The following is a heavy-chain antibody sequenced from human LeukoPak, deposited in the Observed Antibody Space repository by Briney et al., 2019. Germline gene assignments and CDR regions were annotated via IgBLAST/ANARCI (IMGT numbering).Heavy chain of an antibody. CDR3: ASMVDTGLN. D-gene: IGHD5-18*01. J-gene: IGHJ4*02. CDR2: IKQDGSEK. Sequence: GGSLRLSCAASGFTFSSYWMSWVRQAPGKGLEWVANIKQDGSEKYYVDSVKGRFTISRDNSKNTLYLQMNSLRAEDTAVYYCASMVDTGLNWGQGTLVTVSS. V-gene: IGHV3-7*03. CDR1: GFTFSSYW.